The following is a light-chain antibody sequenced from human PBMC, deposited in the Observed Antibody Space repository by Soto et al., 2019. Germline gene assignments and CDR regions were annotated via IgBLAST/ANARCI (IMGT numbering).Light chain of an antibody. J-gene: IGKJ1*01. CDR3: QQYQNSPRT. Sequence: EIVLTQSPGTLPLSPGERATLSCRASQSLSSSQLAWYQQKPGQAPRLLIHDASSRATGISDRFTGSGSGTDFTLTISRLEPEDFAVYYCQQYQNSPRTFGQGTKVDIK. CDR2: DAS. CDR1: QSLSSSQ. V-gene: IGKV3-20*01.